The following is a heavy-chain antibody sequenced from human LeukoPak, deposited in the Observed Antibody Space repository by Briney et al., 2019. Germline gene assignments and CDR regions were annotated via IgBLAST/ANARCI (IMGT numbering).Heavy chain of an antibody. D-gene: IGHD6-13*01. CDR2: INHSGST. CDR1: GGSFSGYY. J-gene: IGHJ6*02. V-gene: IGHV4-34*01. CDR3: ARVGIAAAGTFRAYYYYYYGMDV. Sequence: SETLSLTCAVYGGSFSGYYWSWPRQPPGKGPEWIGEINHSGSTNYNPSLKSRVTISVDTSKNQFSLKLSSVTAADTAVYYCARVGIAAAGTFRAYYYYYYGMDVWGQGTLVTVSS.